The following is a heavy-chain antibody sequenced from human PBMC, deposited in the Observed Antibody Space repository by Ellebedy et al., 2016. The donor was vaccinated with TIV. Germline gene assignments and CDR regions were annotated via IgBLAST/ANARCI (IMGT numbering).Heavy chain of an antibody. V-gene: IGHV3-7*01. CDR1: GFTFSNYW. CDR2: IKQDGSEK. CDR3: ARDQWLGRAYYFDS. J-gene: IGHJ4*02. Sequence: GGSLRLSCATSGFTFSNYWMTWVRQAPGKGLEWVANIKQDGSEKYYVDSVKGRFSISRDYAKNSLYVQMNSLTDEDTAVYYCARDQWLGRAYYFDSWGQGTLVTVSS. D-gene: IGHD6-19*01.